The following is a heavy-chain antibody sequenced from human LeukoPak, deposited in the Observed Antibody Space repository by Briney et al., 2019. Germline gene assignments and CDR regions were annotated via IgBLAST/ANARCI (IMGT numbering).Heavy chain of an antibody. J-gene: IGHJ5*02. CDR2: INTGSNYI. Sequence: GGSLRLSCAASGFMFSSYSLNWVRQAPGKGLEWVASINTGSNYIHYADSVKGRFTISRDNAKNSLYLQMSSLRAEDTAVYYCARGMPLWFGELFGPSVDPWGQGTLVTVSS. D-gene: IGHD3-10*01. V-gene: IGHV3-21*04. CDR3: ARGMPLWFGELFGPSVDP. CDR1: GFMFSSYS.